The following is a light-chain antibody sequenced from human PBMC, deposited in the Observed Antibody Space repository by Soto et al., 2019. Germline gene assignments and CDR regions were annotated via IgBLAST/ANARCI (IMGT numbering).Light chain of an antibody. CDR1: QDISTY. Sequence: DIQMTQSPSSLSASVGDTVTITCQASQDISTYLNWYQHKPGKAPKLLIYDASTLETGAPSRFSGSGSGADFTLTIRSLRPEDIATYYCQQYDTMITVGQGTRLEIK. V-gene: IGKV1-33*01. CDR3: QQYDTMIT. J-gene: IGKJ5*01. CDR2: DAS.